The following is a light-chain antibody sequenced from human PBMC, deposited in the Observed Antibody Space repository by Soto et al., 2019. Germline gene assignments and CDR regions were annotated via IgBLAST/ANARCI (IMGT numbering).Light chain of an antibody. CDR3: QQYDTSARYI. J-gene: IGKJ2*01. CDR2: ATS. V-gene: IGKV3-20*01. Sequence: IVLTQSPGTLSLSPGERATLSCRASQDLNTRYSAWYQQKSGQPPSLLIFATSTRASGIPDRFSGSGSGRDFTLTISRLEPEDSAVYFCQQYDTSARYIFGQGTSLDIK. CDR1: QDLNTRY.